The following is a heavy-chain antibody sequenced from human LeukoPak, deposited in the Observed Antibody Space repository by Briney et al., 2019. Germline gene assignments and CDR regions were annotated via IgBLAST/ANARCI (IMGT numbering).Heavy chain of an antibody. CDR1: GFIFSNYA. D-gene: IGHD2-2*01. J-gene: IGHJ4*02. CDR2: ISYEGNNK. CDR3: AKDSILIPASKSALDY. V-gene: IGHV3-30-3*01. Sequence: SLRLSCAASGFIFSNYAMHWVRQAPGKGLEWVAVISYEGNNKYYADSVKGRFTISRDNSKNTLYLQMNSLRAEDTAVYYCAKDSILIPASKSALDYWGQGTLVTASS.